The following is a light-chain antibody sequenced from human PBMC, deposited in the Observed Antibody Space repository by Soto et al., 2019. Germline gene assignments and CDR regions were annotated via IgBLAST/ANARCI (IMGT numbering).Light chain of an antibody. CDR3: QQCRNWPLT. CDR2: DAS. J-gene: IGKJ4*01. CDR1: QNVYNN. Sequence: EIVMTQSPATLSVSPGEGATLSCKASQNVYNNLAWYQQRPGQPPRLLIYDASTSATGISARFSGSGYGTEFTLTISSLQSEDFAVYFCQQCRNWPLTFGGGTKVEIK. V-gene: IGKV3-15*01.